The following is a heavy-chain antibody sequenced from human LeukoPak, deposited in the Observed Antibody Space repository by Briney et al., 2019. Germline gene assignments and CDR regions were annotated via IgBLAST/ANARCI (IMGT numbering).Heavy chain of an antibody. D-gene: IGHD3-3*01. CDR1: GGSFSGYY. V-gene: IGHV4-34*01. Sequence: SETLSLTCAVYGGSFSGYYWSWLRQPPGKGLEWIGEINHSGSTNYNPSPKSRVTISVDTSKNQFSLKLSSVTAADTAVYYCARTTQKYYDFWSGYYSAFDIWGQGTMVTVSS. CDR3: ARTTQKYYDFWSGYYSAFDI. CDR2: INHSGST. J-gene: IGHJ3*02.